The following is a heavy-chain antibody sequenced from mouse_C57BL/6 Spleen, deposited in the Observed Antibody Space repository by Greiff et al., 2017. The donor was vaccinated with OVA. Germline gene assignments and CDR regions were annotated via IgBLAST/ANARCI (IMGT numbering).Heavy chain of an antibody. D-gene: IGHD4-1*01. Sequence: EVQLQQSGPELVKPGAPVKISCKASGYSFTGYYMNWVKQSPEKSLEWIGEINPSTGGTTYNQKFKAKATLTVDKSSSTAYMQLKSLTSEDSAVYYCARKTNWDGGYFDVWGTGTTVTVSS. J-gene: IGHJ1*03. CDR3: ARKTNWDGGYFDV. CDR1: GYSFTGYY. V-gene: IGHV1-42*01. CDR2: INPSTGGT.